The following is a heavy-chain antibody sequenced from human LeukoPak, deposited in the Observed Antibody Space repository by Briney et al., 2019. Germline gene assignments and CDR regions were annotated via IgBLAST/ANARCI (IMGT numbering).Heavy chain of an antibody. CDR2: INPNSGGT. V-gene: IGHV1-2*02. CDR1: GYTFTGYY. Sequence: ASVKVSCKASGYTFTGYYMHWVRQAPGQGLEWMGWINPNSGGTNYAQEFQGRVTMTRDTSISTAYMELSRLRSDDTAVYYCAREPGYSGSYYFSYWGQGTLVTVSS. J-gene: IGHJ4*02. CDR3: AREPGYSGSYYFSY. D-gene: IGHD1-26*01.